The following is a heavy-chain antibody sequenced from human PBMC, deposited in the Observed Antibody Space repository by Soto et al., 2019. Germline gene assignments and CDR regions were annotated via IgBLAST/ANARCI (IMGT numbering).Heavy chain of an antibody. Sequence: QVQLQESGPGLVKPSQTLSLTCTVSGRSVSSVDYYWSWLRQHPGKGLEWIGYISYSGRTYYNSSLKTRVTMSVDTSKNQFSLQLRSVTAADTAVYYCASSYYDSRPYYYYGMDVWGRGTTVTVSS. J-gene: IGHJ6*02. CDR1: GRSVSSVDYY. V-gene: IGHV4-31*03. D-gene: IGHD3-22*01. CDR2: ISYSGRT. CDR3: ASSYYDSRPYYYYGMDV.